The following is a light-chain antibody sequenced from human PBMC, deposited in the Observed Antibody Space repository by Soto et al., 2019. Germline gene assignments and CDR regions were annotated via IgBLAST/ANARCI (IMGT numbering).Light chain of an antibody. V-gene: IGKV2-28*01. J-gene: IGKJ3*01. CDR1: QSLLHSNGYNY. CDR2: AGS. CDR3: MQALQAPFT. Sequence: EIVMTQSPLSLPVTPGEPASISCKSSQSLLHSNGYNYLDWYLQKPGQSPQLLIYAGSNRASGVPDRFSGSGSGRDFTLKLSRVEAEDVAVYYCMQALQAPFTFGPGTKVDIK.